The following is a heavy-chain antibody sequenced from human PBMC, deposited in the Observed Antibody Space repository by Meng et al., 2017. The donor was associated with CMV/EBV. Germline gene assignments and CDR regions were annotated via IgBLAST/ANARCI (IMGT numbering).Heavy chain of an antibody. V-gene: IGHV4-4*07. CDR2: IYTSGST. J-gene: IGHJ5*02. CDR1: GGSISSYY. CDR3: AGSMVVAGDWFDP. Sequence: HLHERGPGLVNPSGSPSFTCTVAGGSISSYYWSWIRQPAGKGLEWIGRIYTSGSTNYNPSLKSRVTMSVDTSKNQFSLKLSSVTAADTAVYYCAGSMVVAGDWFDPWGQGTLVTVSS. D-gene: IGHD2-15*01.